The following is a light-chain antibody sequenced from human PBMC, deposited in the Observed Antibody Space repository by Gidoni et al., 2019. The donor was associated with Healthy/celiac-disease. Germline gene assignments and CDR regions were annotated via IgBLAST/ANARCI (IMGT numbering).Light chain of an antibody. J-gene: IGKJ4*01. CDR1: QSMSSY. CDR2: AAS. CDR3: QQSYSTPLT. V-gene: IGKV1-39*01. Sequence: DIQMTQSPSSLSASVGDRVTITCRASQSMSSYLNWYQQKPGKAPKLLIYAASSLQSGVPSMFSGSGSGTDFTLTISSLQPEDFATYYCQQSYSTPLTFGGGTKVEIK.